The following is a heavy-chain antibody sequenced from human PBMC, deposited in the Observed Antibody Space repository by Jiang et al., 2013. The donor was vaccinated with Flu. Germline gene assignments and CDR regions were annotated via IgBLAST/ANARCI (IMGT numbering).Heavy chain of an antibody. V-gene: IGHV4-34*01. D-gene: IGHD3-10*01. Sequence: EWIGEIDHSGSANYEPSLKSRVTMSVDSSKNQVSLKVTSVTAADTAVYFCARGPYESGDYYNNGFDYWGQGNLVTVSS. CDR3: ARGPYESGDYYNNGFDY. CDR2: IDHSGSA. J-gene: IGHJ4*02.